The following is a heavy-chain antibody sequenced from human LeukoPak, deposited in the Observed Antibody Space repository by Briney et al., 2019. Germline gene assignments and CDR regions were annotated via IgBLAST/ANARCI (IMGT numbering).Heavy chain of an antibody. CDR1: GGSITNYY. V-gene: IGHV4-59*01. D-gene: IGHD3-16*01. Sequence: SETLSLTCTVSGGSITNYYWSWIRQPPGKGLEWIGYIYNSGNTKYNPSLKSRVTISVDTSKNQFSLKLASVTAADTAVYYCARGGEVSWFDPWGQGTLVTVSS. CDR3: ARGGEVSWFDP. J-gene: IGHJ5*02. CDR2: IYNSGNT.